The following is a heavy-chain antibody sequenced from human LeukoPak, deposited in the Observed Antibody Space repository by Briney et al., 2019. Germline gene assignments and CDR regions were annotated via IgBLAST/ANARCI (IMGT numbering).Heavy chain of an antibody. Sequence: ASLKVSCKPSGDTFSSYTTSWVPQAPGQGLEWMGRILPIFGTANYAQKFQGRVTITTDESTSTAYMELSSLRSEDTAVYYCARGVGTSSSWRPPYYYFYYMDVWGKGTTVTVSS. CDR1: GDTFSSYT. D-gene: IGHD6-13*01. V-gene: IGHV1-69*05. CDR3: ARGVGTSSSWRPPYYYFYYMDV. CDR2: ILPIFGTA. J-gene: IGHJ6*03.